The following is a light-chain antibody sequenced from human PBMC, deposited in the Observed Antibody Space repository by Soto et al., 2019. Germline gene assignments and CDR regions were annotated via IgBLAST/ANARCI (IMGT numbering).Light chain of an antibody. V-gene: IGLV2-14*01. CDR3: SSYTSRSTRVV. CDR1: SSDVGGYKY. Sequence: QSALTQPASVSGSPGQSITISCTGTSSDVGGYKYVSWYQQHPGKAPKLMLYDVTNRPSGVSNRFTGSKSGNTASLTLSGLQAEDEADYYCSSYTSRSTRVVFGGGTKLTVL. J-gene: IGLJ2*01. CDR2: DVT.